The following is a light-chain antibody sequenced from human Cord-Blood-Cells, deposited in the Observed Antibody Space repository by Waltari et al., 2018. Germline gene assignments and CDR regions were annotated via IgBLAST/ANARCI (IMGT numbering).Light chain of an antibody. CDR2: GAS. CDR1: QSVSSN. CDR3: QQYNNWPPWT. V-gene: IGKV3-15*01. Sequence: EIVMTQSPATLSVSPWERATLSCRASQSVSSNLARYQQKPGQAPRPLIYGASTRATGIPARFSGSGSGTEFTLTISSLQSEDLAVYYCQQYNNWPPWTFGQGTKVEIK. J-gene: IGKJ1*01.